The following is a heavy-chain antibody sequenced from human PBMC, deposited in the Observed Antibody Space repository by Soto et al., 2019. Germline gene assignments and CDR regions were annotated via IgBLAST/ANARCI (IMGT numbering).Heavy chain of an antibody. J-gene: IGHJ5*02. V-gene: IGHV3-23*01. CDR3: SRDRGNSGATVRFDP. Sequence: EVQLLESGGGLVQPGGSLRLACAASGFTFSSYAMSWVRQAPGKGLEWVSAISGSGGSTYYADSVKGRFTIARDNSKTGLYLHITSSRAGNTAVYYCSRDRGNSGATVRFDPWRKGTLVTFSS. D-gene: IGHD1-26*01. CDR2: ISGSGGST. CDR1: GFTFSSYA.